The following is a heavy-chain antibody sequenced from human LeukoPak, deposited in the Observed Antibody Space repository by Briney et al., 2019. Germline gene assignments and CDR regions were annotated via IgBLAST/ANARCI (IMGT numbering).Heavy chain of an antibody. CDR3: GRHLYGGNSAIDY. Sequence: GDSLKISCKGSGYSFTSYWIGWVRQMPGKGLEWMGIMYPGDSDTRYSPSFQGQVTISVDKSISTAYLQWSSLKASDTAMYYCGRHLYGGNSAIDYWGQGTLATVSS. J-gene: IGHJ4*02. CDR1: GYSFTSYW. V-gene: IGHV5-51*01. CDR2: MYPGDSDT. D-gene: IGHD4-23*01.